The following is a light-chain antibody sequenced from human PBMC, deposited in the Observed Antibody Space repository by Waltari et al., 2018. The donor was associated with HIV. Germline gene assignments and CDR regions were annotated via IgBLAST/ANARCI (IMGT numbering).Light chain of an antibody. V-gene: IGLV1-44*01. CDR1: SSNIGSHT. CDR2: SNN. CDR3: AACDDSLAWV. Sequence: QSVLTQPPSASGTPGQRVTISCAGSSSNIGSHTVYWYQQHPGTAPKLLIYSNNQRPSGVSDRFSGSKSGTSASLAISVLQSEDEADYYCAACDDSLAWVFGGGTKLTVL. J-gene: IGLJ3*02.